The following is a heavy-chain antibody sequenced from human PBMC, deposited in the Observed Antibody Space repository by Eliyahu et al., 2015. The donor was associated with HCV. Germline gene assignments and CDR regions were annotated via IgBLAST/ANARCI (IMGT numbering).Heavy chain of an antibody. CDR3: VRGHYDSSGYQFDL. D-gene: IGHD3-22*01. Sequence: QVRLQQWGAGLLKPSETLSLTCAVAMMSPPLIITATGSVSPPGKGLEWIGEINPGGNTKLQLHLISRVTLSVDTPKTQFSLKLRSVTAADTAVYYCVRGHYDSSGYQFDLWGQGTLVTVSS. CDR2: INPGGNT. CDR1: MSPPLIIT. V-gene: IGHV4-34*01. J-gene: IGHJ4*02.